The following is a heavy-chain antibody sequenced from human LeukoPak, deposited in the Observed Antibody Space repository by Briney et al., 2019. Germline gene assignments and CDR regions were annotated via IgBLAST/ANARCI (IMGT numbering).Heavy chain of an antibody. CDR1: GGSISSYY. V-gene: IGHV4-59*01. CDR2: IYYSGST. CDR3: ARGYSGSYGRFDY. D-gene: IGHD1-26*01. J-gene: IGHJ4*02. Sequence: SETLSLTCTVSGGSISSYYGSGIRQPPGKGREWIGYIYYSGSTSYNPSLKSRVTISVDTSKNQFSLKLSSVTAADTAVYYCARGYSGSYGRFDYWGQGTLVTVSS.